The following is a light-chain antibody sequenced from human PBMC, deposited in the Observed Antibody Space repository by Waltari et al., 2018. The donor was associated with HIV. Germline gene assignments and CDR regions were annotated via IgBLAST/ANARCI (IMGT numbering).Light chain of an antibody. CDR1: HSISSS. CDR3: QQSFSTPLT. V-gene: IGKV1-39*01. Sequence: DIQMTQSPSSLSASVGDRVTITCRASHSISSSLNWYQQNPGKAPKLLIYAASTSQSGVPSRFSGSGSGTDFTLTISSLQPEDFATYYCQQSFSTPLTFGGGTKVEIK. CDR2: AAS. J-gene: IGKJ4*01.